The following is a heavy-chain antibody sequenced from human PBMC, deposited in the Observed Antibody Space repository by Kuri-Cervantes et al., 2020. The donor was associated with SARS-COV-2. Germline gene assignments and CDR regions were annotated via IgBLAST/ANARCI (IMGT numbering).Heavy chain of an antibody. CDR3: ARDHRPAAIKYYYYGMDV. CDR2: ISYDGSNK. Sequence: GESLKISCAASGFTFSSYAMHWVRQAPGKGLKWVAVISYDGSNKYYADSVKGRFTISRDNSKNTLYLQMNSLRAEDTAVYYCARDHRPAAIKYYYYGMDVWGQGTTVTVSS. D-gene: IGHD2-2*01. CDR1: GFTFSSYA. V-gene: IGHV3-30-3*01. J-gene: IGHJ6*02.